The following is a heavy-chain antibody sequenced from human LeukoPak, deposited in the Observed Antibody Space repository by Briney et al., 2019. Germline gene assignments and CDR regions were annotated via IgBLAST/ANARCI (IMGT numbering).Heavy chain of an antibody. V-gene: IGHV3-21*01. CDR1: GFTFSSYW. D-gene: IGHD4-17*01. CDR3: ARDLDDYGDRNWFDP. CDR2: ISSSSTYI. Sequence: GGSLRLSCAASGFTFSSYWMHWVRQAQGKGLEWVTSISSSSTYIYYADSVKGRFTISRDNAKNSLYLQLNSLRAEDTAVYYCARDLDDYGDRNWFDPWGQGTLVTVSS. J-gene: IGHJ5*02.